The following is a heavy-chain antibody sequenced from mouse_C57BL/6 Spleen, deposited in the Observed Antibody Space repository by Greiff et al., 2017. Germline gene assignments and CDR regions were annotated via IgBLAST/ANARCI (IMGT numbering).Heavy chain of an antibody. CDR3: TRSSFAY. J-gene: IGHJ3*01. CDR1: GYTFTDYE. Sequence: QVHVKQSGAELVRPGASVTLSCKASGYTFTDYEMHWVKQTPVHGLEWIGAIDPETGGTAYNQKFKGKAILTADKSSSTAYMELRSLTSEDSAVYYCTRSSFAYWGQGTLVTVSA. CDR2: IDPETGGT. V-gene: IGHV1-15*01. D-gene: IGHD6-1*01.